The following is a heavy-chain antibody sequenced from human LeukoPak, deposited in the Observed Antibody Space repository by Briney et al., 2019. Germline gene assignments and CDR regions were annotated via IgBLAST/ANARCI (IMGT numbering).Heavy chain of an antibody. V-gene: IGHV4-34*01. CDR1: GGSFSGYY. D-gene: IGHD6-13*01. Sequence: PSETLSLTCAVYGGSFSGYYWSWIRQPPGKGLEWIGEINHSGSTNYNPSLKSRVTISVDTSKNQFSLKLSSVTAADTAVYYCARLPRGSSRKRPPELDYWGQGTLVTVSS. CDR3: ARLPRGSSRKRPPELDY. CDR2: INHSGST. J-gene: IGHJ4*02.